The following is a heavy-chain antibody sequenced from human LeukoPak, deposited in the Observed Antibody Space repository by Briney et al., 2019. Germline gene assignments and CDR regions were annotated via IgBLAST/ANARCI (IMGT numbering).Heavy chain of an antibody. CDR1: GFTVSSNY. Sequence: PGGSLRLSCAASGFTVSSNYMSWVRQAPGKGLEWVSVIYSGGSTYYADSVKGRFTISRHNSKNTLYLQMNSLRAEDTAVYYCAKVVYYYDSSGYSYWGQGTLVTVSS. J-gene: IGHJ4*02. CDR3: AKVVYYYDSSGYSY. V-gene: IGHV3-53*01. CDR2: IYSGGST. D-gene: IGHD3-22*01.